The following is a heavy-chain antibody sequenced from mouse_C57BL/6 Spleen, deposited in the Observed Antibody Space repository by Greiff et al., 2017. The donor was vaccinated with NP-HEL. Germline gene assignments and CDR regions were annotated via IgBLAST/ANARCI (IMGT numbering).Heavy chain of an antibody. V-gene: IGHV1-18*01. D-gene: IGHD2-3*01. Sequence: EVQLQQSGPELVKPGASVKIPCKASGYTFTDYNMDWVKQSHGKSLEWIGDINPNNGGTNYNQKFKGKATLTVDKSSSTAYMELLSLTSEDTAVYYCARKDDGYYRFAYWGQGTLVTVSA. J-gene: IGHJ3*01. CDR1: GYTFTDYN. CDR2: INPNNGGT. CDR3: ARKDDGYYRFAY.